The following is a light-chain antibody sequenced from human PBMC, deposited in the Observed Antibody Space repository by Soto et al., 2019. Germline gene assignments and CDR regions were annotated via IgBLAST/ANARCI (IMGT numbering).Light chain of an antibody. Sequence: QSVLTRPASVSGSPGQSITISCTGTSSDVGGYNYVSWYQQHPGKAPKLMIYDVSDRPSGVSCRFSGSKSGITASLTISGLQAEDEADYYCFSYTTSSTYVFGTGTKVTVL. CDR2: DVS. V-gene: IGLV2-14*01. J-gene: IGLJ1*01. CDR1: SSDVGGYNY. CDR3: FSYTTSSTYV.